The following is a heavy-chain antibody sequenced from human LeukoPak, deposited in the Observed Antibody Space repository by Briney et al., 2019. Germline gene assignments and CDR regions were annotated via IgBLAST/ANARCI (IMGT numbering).Heavy chain of an antibody. D-gene: IGHD4-17*01. Sequence: GGSLRLSCAASGFTVSSNYMSWVRQAPGKGLEWVSVIYSGGSTYYADSVKGRFTTSRDNSKNTLYLQMNSLRAEDTAVYYCARAKPDYGDYYGMDVWGQGTTVTVSS. CDR2: IYSGGST. CDR3: ARAKPDYGDYYGMDV. V-gene: IGHV3-53*01. J-gene: IGHJ6*02. CDR1: GFTVSSNY.